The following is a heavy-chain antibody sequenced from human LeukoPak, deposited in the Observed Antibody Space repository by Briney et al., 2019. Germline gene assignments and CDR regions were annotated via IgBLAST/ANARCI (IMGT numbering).Heavy chain of an antibody. J-gene: IGHJ4*02. D-gene: IGHD3-16*01. CDR2: IWYDGSNK. Sequence: PGRSLRLSCAASGFTFSSYGMHWVRQAPGKGLEWVAVIWYDGSNKYYADSVKGRFTISRDNAKSSVYLQMNSLRAEDAAVYYCARDKPRGSYDGSIFDSWGQGTLVTVSS. CDR1: GFTFSSYG. CDR3: ARDKPRGSYDGSIFDS. V-gene: IGHV3-33*01.